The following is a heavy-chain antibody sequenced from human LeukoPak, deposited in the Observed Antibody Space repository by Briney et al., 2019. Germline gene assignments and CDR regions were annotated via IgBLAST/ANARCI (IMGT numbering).Heavy chain of an antibody. CDR1: GFIFNNYG. CDR3: AKGGGSPRYYYYYYMDV. V-gene: IGHV3-30*02. Sequence: GGSLRLSCAASGFIFNNYGMYWVRQAPGKGLEWVASIRYDGTNERYANSVKGRFTVSRDNSKNTVFLQMDSLRVEDTSIYYCAKGGGSPRYYYYYYMDVWGRGTAVTISS. J-gene: IGHJ6*03. CDR2: IRYDGTNE. D-gene: IGHD3-16*01.